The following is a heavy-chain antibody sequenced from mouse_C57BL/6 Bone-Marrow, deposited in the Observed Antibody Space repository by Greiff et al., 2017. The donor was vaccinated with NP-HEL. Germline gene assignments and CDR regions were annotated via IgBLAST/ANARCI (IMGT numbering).Heavy chain of an antibody. V-gene: IGHV1-80*01. D-gene: IGHD2-1*01. CDR2: IYPGDGDT. CDR3: AKDENYGNHWYFDD. J-gene: IGHJ1*03. Sequence: QVQLQQSGAELVKPGASVKLSCKASGYAFSSYWMNWVKQRPGKGLEWIGQIYPGDGDTNYNGKFKGKATLTADKSSSTAYMQLSRLTSEDSEVYFCAKDENYGNHWYFDDWGTGTTVTVSS. CDR1: GYAFSSYW.